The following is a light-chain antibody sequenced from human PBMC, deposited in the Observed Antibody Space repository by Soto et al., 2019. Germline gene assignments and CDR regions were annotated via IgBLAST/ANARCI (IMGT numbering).Light chain of an antibody. CDR3: QQYNGYSRA. Sequence: DIQMTQSPSTLSASIGDRVTITCRASQSISDWLAWYQQKPGKAPKLLIYRASNLESGVPSRFSGSGSGTEFTLTISSLQPVDFATYYCQQYNGYSRAFGQGTKVEIK. J-gene: IGKJ1*01. V-gene: IGKV1-5*03. CDR1: QSISDW. CDR2: RAS.